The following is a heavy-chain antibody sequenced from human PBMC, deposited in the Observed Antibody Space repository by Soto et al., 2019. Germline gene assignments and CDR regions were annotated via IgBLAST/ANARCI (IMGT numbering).Heavy chain of an antibody. V-gene: IGHV5-51*01. D-gene: IGHD3-10*01. Sequence: PGESLKISCKGSGYSFTSYWIGWVRQMPGKGLECMGIIYPGDSDTRYSPSFQGQVTISADKSISTAYLQWSSLKASDTAMYYCAPANGSGIFPGSPPNYCDVMSVWAQG. J-gene: IGHJ6*01. CDR3: APANGSGIFPGSPPNYCDVMSV. CDR2: IYPGDSDT. CDR1: GYSFTSYW.